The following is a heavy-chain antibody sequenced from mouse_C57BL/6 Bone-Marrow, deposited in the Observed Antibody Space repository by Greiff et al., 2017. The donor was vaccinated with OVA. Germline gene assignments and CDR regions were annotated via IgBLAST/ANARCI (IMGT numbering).Heavy chain of an antibody. Sequence: QVQLQQPGAELVKPGASVKLSCKASGYTFTSYWMHWVKQRPGRGLEWIGRIDPNSGGTKYNEKFKSKATLTVDTSSSTAYMELHSLTSEDSAVYFCARSELRSYFDYWGQGTTLTVSS. CDR2: IDPNSGGT. CDR1: GYTFTSYW. CDR3: ARSELRSYFDY. D-gene: IGHD1-1*01. V-gene: IGHV1-62-3*01. J-gene: IGHJ2*01.